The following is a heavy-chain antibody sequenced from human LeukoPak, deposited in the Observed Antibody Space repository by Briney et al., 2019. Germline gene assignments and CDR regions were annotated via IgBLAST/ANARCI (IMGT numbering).Heavy chain of an antibody. D-gene: IGHD6-13*01. V-gene: IGHV4-61*01. CDR3: ARTTEAHSWRTRYYDYYMDV. J-gene: IGHJ6*03. CDR2: IYYSGST. CDR1: GYSISSGYF. Sequence: SETLSLTCTVSGYSISSGYFWGWIRQPPGKGLEWIGYIYYSGSTNYNPSLKSRLTISVDTSKNQFSLKLSSVTAADTAVYYCARTTEAHSWRTRYYDYYMDVWGKGTTVAVSS.